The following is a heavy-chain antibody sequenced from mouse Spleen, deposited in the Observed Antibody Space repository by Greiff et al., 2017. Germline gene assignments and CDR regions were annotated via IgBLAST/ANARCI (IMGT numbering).Heavy chain of an antibody. CDR3: AIPSIHYYGYDYAMDY. CDR2: ISSGSSTI. D-gene: IGHD1-2*01. J-gene: IGHJ4*01. Sequence: EVMLVESGGGLVKPGGSLKLSCAASGFTFSDYGMHWVRQAPEKGLEWVAYISSGSSTIYYADTVKGRFTISRDNAKNTLFLQMTSLRSEDTAMYYCAIPSIHYYGYDYAMDYWGPGTSVTVSS. V-gene: IGHV5-17*01. CDR1: GFTFSDYG.